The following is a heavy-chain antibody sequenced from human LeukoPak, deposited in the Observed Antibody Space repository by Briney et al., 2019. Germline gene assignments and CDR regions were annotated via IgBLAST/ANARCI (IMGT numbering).Heavy chain of an antibody. Sequence: IPSETLSLTCAVYGGSFSGYYWSWIRQPPGKGLEWIGYIYYSGSTYYNPSLKSRVTISVDTSKNQFSLKLSSVTAADTGVYYCASQDYGDYTLDYWGQGTLVTVSS. CDR1: GGSFSGYY. CDR2: IYYSGST. J-gene: IGHJ4*02. V-gene: IGHV4-30-4*01. CDR3: ASQDYGDYTLDY. D-gene: IGHD4-17*01.